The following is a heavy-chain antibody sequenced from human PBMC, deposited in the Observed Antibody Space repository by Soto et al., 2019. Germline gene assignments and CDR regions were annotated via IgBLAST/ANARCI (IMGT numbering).Heavy chain of an antibody. J-gene: IGHJ4*02. Sequence: QITLKESGPTLVKPTQTLTLTCTFSGFSLSTTEEGVGWIRQPPGKALEWLARIYWDDDKRYSPSLKTRLTITKDTSQNQVVITVTNVDPVDTATYYCAHGSCFGADCYPNPYRDCWGQGILVTVAS. CDR2: IYWDDDK. D-gene: IGHD2-21*02. V-gene: IGHV2-5*02. CDR1: GFSLSTTEEG. CDR3: AHGSCFGADCYPNPYRDC.